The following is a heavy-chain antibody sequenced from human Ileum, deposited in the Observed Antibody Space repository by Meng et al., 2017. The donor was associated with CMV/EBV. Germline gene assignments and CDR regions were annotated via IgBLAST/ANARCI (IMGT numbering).Heavy chain of an antibody. J-gene: IGHJ2*01. V-gene: IGHV3-11*06. CDR1: GISFNDYY. Sequence: QVPRVESGGDLVKPGGSLRLSCVASGISFNDYYMNWIRQAPGKGLEWLSYISGASSYIKEADSVRGRFTISRDNAKNSVFLEMNSLRDEDTAVYFCARGAIFGPGYFDLWGRGTLVTVSS. D-gene: IGHD3-3*01. CDR3: ARGAIFGPGYFDL. CDR2: ISGASSYI.